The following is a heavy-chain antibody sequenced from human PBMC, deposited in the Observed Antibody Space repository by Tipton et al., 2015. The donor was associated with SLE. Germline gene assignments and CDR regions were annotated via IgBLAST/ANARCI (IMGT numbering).Heavy chain of an antibody. CDR1: GYTFTSYG. CDR3: ARAVEWLWEHAQYNWFDP. D-gene: IGHD3-3*01. V-gene: IGHV1-18*01. J-gene: IGHJ5*02. Sequence: QLVQSGAEVKKPGASVKVSCKASGYTFTSYGISWVRQAPGQGLEWMGWVSAYNGNPNYAQNLQGRVTMTRDTSTSTAYMELRSLRSDGTAVYYRARAVEWLWEHAQYNWFDPWGQGTLVTDSS. CDR2: VSAYNGNP.